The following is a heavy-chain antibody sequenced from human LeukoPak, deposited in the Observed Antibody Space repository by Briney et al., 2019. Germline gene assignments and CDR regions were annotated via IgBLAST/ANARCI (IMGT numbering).Heavy chain of an antibody. Sequence: GFLRLSCAASGFTIINYTMHWVRPAPGRGLERVAVISFDGSDTYYADSVRGRFTVTRDNSKNTLYLQMNSLRIEDTALYHCAREYCGRDCYSGVDYWGQGTLVTVSS. V-gene: IGHV3-30*04. CDR2: ISFDGSDT. CDR1: GFTIINYT. D-gene: IGHD2-21*02. J-gene: IGHJ4*02. CDR3: AREYCGRDCYSGVDY.